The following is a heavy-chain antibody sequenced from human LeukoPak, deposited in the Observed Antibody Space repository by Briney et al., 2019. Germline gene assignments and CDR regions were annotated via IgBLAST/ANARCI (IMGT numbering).Heavy chain of an antibody. CDR2: ISSSSITI. D-gene: IGHD2-15*01. CDR3: ARDRGGSYSAIDY. CDR1: GFTFSSYS. V-gene: IGHV3-48*04. J-gene: IGHJ4*02. Sequence: AGGSLRLSCAASGFTFSSYSLNWVRQAPGKGLEWVSFISSSSITIYYADSVKGRFTISRDNAEKSLYLQMNILRAEDTAVYYCARDRGGSYSAIDYWGQGTLVTVSS.